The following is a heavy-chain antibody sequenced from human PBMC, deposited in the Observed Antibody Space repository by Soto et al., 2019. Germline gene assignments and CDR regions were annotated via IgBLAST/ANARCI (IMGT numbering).Heavy chain of an antibody. D-gene: IGHD3-22*01. J-gene: IGHJ5*02. Sequence: GGSLRLSXAASGVNFSSYAMNWVRQAPGKGLEWVSTISDTGGGTFYAGSVKGRFTISRDNSKNTLYLQMHSLRADDSAIYFCAVGRHKTSGSNTWFDPWGRGTQVTVSS. CDR3: AVGRHKTSGSNTWFDP. CDR1: GVNFSSYA. V-gene: IGHV3-23*01. CDR2: ISDTGGGT.